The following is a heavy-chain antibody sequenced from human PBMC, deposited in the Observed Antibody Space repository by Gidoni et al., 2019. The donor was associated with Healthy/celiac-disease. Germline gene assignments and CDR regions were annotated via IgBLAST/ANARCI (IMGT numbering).Heavy chain of an antibody. CDR2: IRSSSSYT. J-gene: IGHJ4*02. V-gene: IGHV3-11*06. CDR3: AAGRKVGATIPFDY. Sequence: QVQLVEAGGGLVKPGGSLRLSCTDSGFNFSDYYMSWNRQAPGKGLAGVSYIRSSSSYTNYADSVKGRFTISRDNDKNSLYLQMNSLRAEDTAVYYCAAGRKVGATIPFDYWGQGTLVTVSS. D-gene: IGHD1-26*01. CDR1: GFNFSDYY.